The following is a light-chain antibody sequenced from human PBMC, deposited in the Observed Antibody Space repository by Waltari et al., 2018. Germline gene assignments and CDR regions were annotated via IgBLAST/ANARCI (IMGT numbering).Light chain of an antibody. V-gene: IGKV2-40*01. Sequence: DIVMTQTPLSLPVTPGEPASIYCASSQRLLNSDDGFTYLDWFLQKPGQSPKLLIYTLSYRTSGVPDRFSGTGSGSNFSLKISRVEAEDVGIYYCMQRLEFPYTLGQGTRL. J-gene: IGKJ2*01. CDR3: MQRLEFPYT. CDR1: QRLLNSDDGFTY. CDR2: TLS.